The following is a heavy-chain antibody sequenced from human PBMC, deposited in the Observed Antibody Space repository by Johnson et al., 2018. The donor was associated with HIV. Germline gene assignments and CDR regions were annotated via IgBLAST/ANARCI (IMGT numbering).Heavy chain of an antibody. V-gene: IGHV3-7*05. CDR1: GSTFSSNW. J-gene: IGHJ3*02. CDR3: ASGDAFDI. CDR2: INQDGSEK. Sequence: VQLVESGGGVVQPGGSLRLSCATSGSTFSSNWMSWVRQAPGKGLEWVANINQDGSEKYHVDSVKGRFTISRDNGKSSLYLQMNSLRAEDTAVDYCASGDAFDIWGRGTKVTVSS.